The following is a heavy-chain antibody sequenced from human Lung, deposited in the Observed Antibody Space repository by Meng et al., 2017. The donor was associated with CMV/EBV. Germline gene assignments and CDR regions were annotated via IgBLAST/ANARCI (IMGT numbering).Heavy chain of an antibody. CDR3: ATDLYYDDSGLRDY. Sequence: TFSNACMSWVRQAPGKGLEWVGRIISEADGGTTHHAAPVKGRFTISRDDSKNTLYLQMHSLKTEDTAMYYCATDLYYDDSGLRDYWGRGTLVTVSS. CDR2: IISEADGGTT. V-gene: IGHV3-15*01. CDR1: TFSNAC. J-gene: IGHJ4*02. D-gene: IGHD3-22*01.